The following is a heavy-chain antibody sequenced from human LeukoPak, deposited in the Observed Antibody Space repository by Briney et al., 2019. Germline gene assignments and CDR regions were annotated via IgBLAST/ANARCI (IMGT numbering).Heavy chain of an antibody. J-gene: IGHJ4*02. CDR3: ARDWGVGIRDDY. Sequence: ASVRVSCKASGYTFTAYYMHWVRQAPGQGLEWMGWIYPNSGGTNYARKFRGRVTMTRDTSISTAYLELSRLRSDDTAVYYCARDWGVGIRDDYWGPGNLWTVSS. CDR1: GYTFTAYY. CDR2: IYPNSGGT. V-gene: IGHV1-2*02. D-gene: IGHD3-16*01.